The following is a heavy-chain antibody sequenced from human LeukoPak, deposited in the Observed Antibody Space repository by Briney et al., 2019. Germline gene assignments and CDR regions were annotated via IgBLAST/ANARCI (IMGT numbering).Heavy chain of an antibody. Sequence: SETLSLTCTVSGGSLSTYYCSWIRQPPGKGLEWMGYIYYTGSTNYNPSLKSRVTISVDTSKNQFSLNLTSVTAAATAVYYCARHDSALYYFDYWGQGTLVTVSS. J-gene: IGHJ4*02. CDR1: GGSLSTYY. CDR2: IYYTGST. D-gene: IGHD3-22*01. CDR3: ARHDSALYYFDY. V-gene: IGHV4-59*08.